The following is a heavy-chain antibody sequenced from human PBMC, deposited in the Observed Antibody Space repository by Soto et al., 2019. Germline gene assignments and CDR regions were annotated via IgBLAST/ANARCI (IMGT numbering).Heavy chain of an antibody. CDR1: GGSISSSSYY. D-gene: IGHD6-19*01. J-gene: IGHJ6*03. V-gene: IGHV4-39*01. CDR3: ATPLEYSSGWYSDYYMDV. CDR2: IYYSGST. Sequence: SETLSLTCTVSGGSISSSSYYWGWIRQPPGKGLEWIGSIYYSGSTYYNPSLKSRVTISVDTSKNQFSLKLSSVTAADTAVYYCATPLEYSSGWYSDYYMDVWGKGTTVTVSS.